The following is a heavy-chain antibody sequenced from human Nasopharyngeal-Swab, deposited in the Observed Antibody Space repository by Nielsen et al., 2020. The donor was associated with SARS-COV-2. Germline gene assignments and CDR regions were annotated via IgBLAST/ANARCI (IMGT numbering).Heavy chain of an antibody. V-gene: IGHV1-18*01. CDR1: GYTFTSYG. Sequence: ASVKVSCKASGYTFTSYGISWVRQAPGQGLEWMGWISAYNGNTNYAQKLQGRVTMTTDTSTSTAYMELRSLRSDDTAVYYCARGGLTMIVKGALGYMDVWGKGTTVTVSS. D-gene: IGHD3-22*01. CDR2: ISAYNGNT. CDR3: ARGGLTMIVKGALGYMDV. J-gene: IGHJ6*03.